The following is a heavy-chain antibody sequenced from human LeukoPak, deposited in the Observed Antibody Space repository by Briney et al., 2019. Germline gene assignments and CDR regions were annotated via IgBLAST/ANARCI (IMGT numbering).Heavy chain of an antibody. Sequence: SETLSLTCTVSGGSISSSSYYWGWIRQPPGKGLEWIGSIYYSGSTYYNPSRKSRVTISVDTSKNQFSLKLSSVTAADTAVYYCARDSGGYYDILTGYYLKGWFDPWGQGTLVTVSS. D-gene: IGHD3-9*01. CDR1: GGSISSSSYY. CDR2: IYYSGST. CDR3: ARDSGGYYDILTGYYLKGWFDP. V-gene: IGHV4-39*07. J-gene: IGHJ5*02.